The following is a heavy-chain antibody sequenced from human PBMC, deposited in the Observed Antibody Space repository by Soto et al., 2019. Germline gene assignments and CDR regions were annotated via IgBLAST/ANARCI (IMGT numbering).Heavy chain of an antibody. CDR1: GYTFTSYD. D-gene: IGHD6-13*01. CDR3: AGIAAAGSPYYYMDV. J-gene: IGHJ6*03. Sequence: GASVKVSCKASGYTFTSYDINWVRQATGQGLEWMGWMNPNSGNTGYAQKFQGRVTMTRNTSISTAYMELSSLRSEDTAVYYCAGIAAAGSPYYYMDVWGKGTTVTVSS. CDR2: MNPNSGNT. V-gene: IGHV1-8*01.